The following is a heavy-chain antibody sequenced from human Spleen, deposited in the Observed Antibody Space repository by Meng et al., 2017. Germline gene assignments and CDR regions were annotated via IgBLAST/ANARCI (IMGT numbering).Heavy chain of an antibody. J-gene: IGHJ5*02. Sequence: QVQLQHSGPGAGKPSQTLSLTCTVSGDSSSSADYYWNWIRQPPGKGLEWIGSIGHSGITYYTPSLKSRVTVSIDTSKSQFSLKLTSVAAADTAVYYCVRSSGWVRTGFDPWGQGTLVTVSS. CDR1: GDSSSSADYY. D-gene: IGHD6-19*01. CDR2: IGHSGIT. CDR3: VRSSGWVRTGFDP. V-gene: IGHV4-39*01.